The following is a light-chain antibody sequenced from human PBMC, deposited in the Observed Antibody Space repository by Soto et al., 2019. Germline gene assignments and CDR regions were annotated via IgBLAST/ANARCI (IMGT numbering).Light chain of an antibody. CDR1: SGSIASNY. V-gene: IGLV6-57*02. J-gene: IGLJ2*01. Sequence: NFMLTQTHSVSESPGKTVTISCTGSSGSIASNYVQWYQQRPGSAPTTVIYEDNERPSGVPDRFSGSIDSSSNSASLTISGLKTEDEAHYYCQSYDSSDHVVFGGGTKLTVL. CDR3: QSYDSSDHVV. CDR2: EDN.